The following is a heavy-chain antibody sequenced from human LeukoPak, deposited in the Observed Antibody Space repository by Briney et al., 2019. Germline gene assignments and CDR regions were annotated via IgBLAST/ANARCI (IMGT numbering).Heavy chain of an antibody. D-gene: IGHD5-24*01. CDR2: ISGSASST. Sequence: GGSLRLSCAASGFTFSNYAMSWVRQAPGKGLEWVSAISGSASSTYYADSVKGRFTISRDNSKNTLYLQMNSLRADDTAVYYCAKDDRWLQFCCWGQGTLVTVSA. J-gene: IGHJ4*02. V-gene: IGHV3-23*01. CDR1: GFTFSNYA. CDR3: AKDDRWLQFCC.